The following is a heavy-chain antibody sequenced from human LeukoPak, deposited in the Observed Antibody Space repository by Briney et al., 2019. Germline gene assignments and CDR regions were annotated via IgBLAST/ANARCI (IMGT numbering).Heavy chain of an antibody. Sequence: PSETLSLTCTVSGGSITSSSYYWGWIRQPPGKGLQWIGSFYYSGSTYYNPSLKSRVTIYVDTSKNQFSLKLSSVIAADTAVYYCARGRRDGYNLEYFDKWGQGTLVTVSS. V-gene: IGHV4-39*01. CDR3: ARGRRDGYNLEYFDK. D-gene: IGHD5-24*01. J-gene: IGHJ4*02. CDR1: GGSITSSSYY. CDR2: FYYSGST.